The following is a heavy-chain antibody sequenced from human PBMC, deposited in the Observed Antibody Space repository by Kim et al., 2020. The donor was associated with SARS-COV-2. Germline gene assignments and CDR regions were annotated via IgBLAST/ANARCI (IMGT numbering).Heavy chain of an antibody. J-gene: IGHJ6*02. V-gene: IGHV4-59*13. CDR2: IYYSGST. CDR1: GDSLSNAY. CDR3: ARSPYYYRGMDV. Sequence: SETLSLTCTVSGDSLSNAYWNWIRQPPGEGLEWIGYIYYSGSTDYNPSLKSRVTISVDTSKNQVSMGLRSVTAADTAVYYCARSPYYYRGMDVWGQGTTV.